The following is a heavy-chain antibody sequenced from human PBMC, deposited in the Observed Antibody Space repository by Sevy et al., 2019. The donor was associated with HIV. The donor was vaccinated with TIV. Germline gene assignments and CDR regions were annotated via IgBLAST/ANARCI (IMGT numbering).Heavy chain of an antibody. CDR1: GGSISSSSYY. D-gene: IGHD2-15*01. CDR2: IYYSGST. J-gene: IGHJ3*02. V-gene: IGHV4-39*01. Sequence: SETLSLTCTVSGGSISSSSYYWGWIRQPPGKGLEWIGSIYYSGSTYYNPSLKSRVTISGDTSKNQFSLKLSSVSAADTAVYYCARAGGNGDAFDIWGQGAMVTVSS. CDR3: ARAGGNGDAFDI.